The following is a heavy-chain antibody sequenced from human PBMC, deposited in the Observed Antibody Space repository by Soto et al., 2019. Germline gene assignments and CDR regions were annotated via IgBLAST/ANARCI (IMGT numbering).Heavy chain of an antibody. CDR1: GGTFSNYA. V-gene: IGHV1-69*15. J-gene: IGHJ3*02. Sequence: QVQLVQSGAELKKPGSSAKVSCQASGGTFSNYAISWVRQAPGQGLEWMGKIIPIFGTTNYAQNFRGRVTITADDYTTTAYMELSSLRSDDTALYYCARELPPAPGSFREDALDIWGQGTMITVSS. D-gene: IGHD6-13*01. CDR3: ARELPPAPGSFREDALDI. CDR2: IIPIFGTT.